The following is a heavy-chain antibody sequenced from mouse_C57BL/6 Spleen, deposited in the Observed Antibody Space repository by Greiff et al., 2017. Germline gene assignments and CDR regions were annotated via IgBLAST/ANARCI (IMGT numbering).Heavy chain of an antibody. CDR2: IRSKSNNYAT. J-gene: IGHJ1*03. CDR3: VRLHYYGSSYWYFDV. D-gene: IGHD1-1*01. V-gene: IGHV10-1*01. Sequence: GGGLVQPKGSLKLSCAASGFSFNTYAMNWVRQAPGKGLEWVARIRSKSNNYATYYADSVKDRFTISRDDSESMLYLQMNNLKTEDTAMYYCVRLHYYGSSYWYFDVWGTGTTVTVSS. CDR1: GFSFNTYA.